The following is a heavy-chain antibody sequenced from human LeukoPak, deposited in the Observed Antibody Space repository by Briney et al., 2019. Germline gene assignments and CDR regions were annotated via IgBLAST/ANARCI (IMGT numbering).Heavy chain of an antibody. J-gene: IGHJ4*02. D-gene: IGHD3-10*01. V-gene: IGHV3-74*01. CDR3: ARIIYYGSGSYSGFDL. CDR1: GFTFSSYW. Sequence: GGSLRLSCAASGFTFSSYWMHWVRQAPGKGLVWVSRINSDGSSTSYADSVKGRFTISRDNAKNTLYLQMDSLRAEDTAVYYCARIIYYGSGSYSGFDLWGQGTLATVSS. CDR2: INSDGSST.